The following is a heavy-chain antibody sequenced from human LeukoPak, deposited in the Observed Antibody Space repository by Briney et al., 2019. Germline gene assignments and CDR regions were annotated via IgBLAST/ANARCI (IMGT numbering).Heavy chain of an antibody. J-gene: IGHJ4*02. CDR1: GFTFSHYS. CDR3: ARDPYNSGSF. D-gene: IGHD3-10*01. CDR2: ITGSSSFI. V-gene: IGHV3-21*01. Sequence: GGSLRLSCAASGFTFSHYSMNWVRQAPGKGLEWVSSITGSSSFIHYADSVKGRFTISRDNAKNTLYLQMNSLRAEDTAVYYCARDPYNSGSFWGQGTLVTVSS.